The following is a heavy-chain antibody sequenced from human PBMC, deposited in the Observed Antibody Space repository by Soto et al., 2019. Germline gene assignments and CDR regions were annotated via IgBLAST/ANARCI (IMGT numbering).Heavy chain of an antibody. J-gene: IGHJ5*02. CDR2: IYHSGTT. V-gene: IGHV4-38-2*02. CDR1: GFPISSGYF. Sequence: SETLSLTCAVSGFPISSGYFWGWIRQPPGKGPEWLGSIYHSGTTYCNPSVKGRVTISVDTSKNQFSLKMSSVTAADTAVYYCARDSSGYYWFDPWGQGTLVTVSS. D-gene: IGHD3-22*01. CDR3: ARDSSGYYWFDP.